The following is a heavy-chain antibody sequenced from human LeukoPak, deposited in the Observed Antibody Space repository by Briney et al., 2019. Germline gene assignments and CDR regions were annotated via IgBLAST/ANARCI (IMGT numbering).Heavy chain of an antibody. CDR2: IIPIFGTA. V-gene: IGHV1-69*06. CDR3: AINQAGYCGGGSCYRHEFYYMDV. Sequence: GASVKVSCKASSYTFTSYAISWVRQAPGQGLEWMGGIIPIFGTANYAEKFQDRVTITADKSTSTAYMELSSLRSEDTAMYYCAINQAGYCGGGSCYRHEFYYMDVWGKGTSVTVSS. D-gene: IGHD2-15*01. J-gene: IGHJ6*03. CDR1: SYTFTSYA.